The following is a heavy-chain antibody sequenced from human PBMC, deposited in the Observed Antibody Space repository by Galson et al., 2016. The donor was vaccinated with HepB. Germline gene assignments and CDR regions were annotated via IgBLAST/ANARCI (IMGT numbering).Heavy chain of an antibody. Sequence: SVKVSCKASGGTFSSYPINWVRQAPGQGLEWMGRIFPILGIANYAQKFQGRVTITAGKSTTTAYMELSSLRSEDTAVYYCASNTASDYWGQGTLVTVSS. V-gene: IGHV1-69*02. CDR2: IFPILGIA. CDR1: GGTFSSYP. J-gene: IGHJ4*02. D-gene: IGHD5-18*01. CDR3: ASNTASDY.